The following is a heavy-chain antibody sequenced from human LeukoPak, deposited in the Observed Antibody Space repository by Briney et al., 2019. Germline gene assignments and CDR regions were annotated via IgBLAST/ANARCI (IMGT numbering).Heavy chain of an antibody. V-gene: IGHV3-20*04. CDR2: INWNGGST. J-gene: IGHJ6*03. CDR1: GFTFDDYG. Sequence: GSLRLSCAASGFTFDDYGMSWVRQAPGKGLEWVSGINWNGGSTGYADSVKGRFTISRDNAKNSLYLQMNSLRAEDTALHYCARGVNDYYYYYMDVWGKGTTVTVSS. CDR3: ARGVNDYYYYYMDV.